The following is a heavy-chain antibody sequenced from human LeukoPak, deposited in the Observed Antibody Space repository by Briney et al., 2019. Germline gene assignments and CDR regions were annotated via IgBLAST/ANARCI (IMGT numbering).Heavy chain of an antibody. CDR1: GFNFIDYS. J-gene: IGHJ4*01. D-gene: IGHD5-12*01. V-gene: IGHV3-48*01. CDR2: IGVSSGNT. Sequence: HPGGSLRLSCAASGFNFIDYSMNWVRQAPGKGLEWISYIGVSSGNTKYADSVKGRFTISRDKARNSLYLQMNSLRVEDTAVYYGARDHRYAFDNWGHGTLVTVSS. CDR3: ARDHRYAFDN.